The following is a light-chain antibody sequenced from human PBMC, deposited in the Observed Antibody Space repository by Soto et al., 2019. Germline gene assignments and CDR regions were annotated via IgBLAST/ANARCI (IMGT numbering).Light chain of an antibody. CDR2: GAS. CDR1: QSVSSN. Sequence: EIVMTQSPATLSVSPGERATLSCRASQSVSSNLAWYQQKPGQAPRLLISGASTGATGIPARFSGSGSGTDFTLTISSLEPEDFAVYYCQQRSNWPITFGQGTRLEIK. J-gene: IGKJ5*01. V-gene: IGKV3-15*01. CDR3: QQRSNWPIT.